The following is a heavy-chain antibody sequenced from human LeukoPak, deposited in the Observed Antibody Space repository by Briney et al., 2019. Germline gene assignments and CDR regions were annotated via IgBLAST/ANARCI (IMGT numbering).Heavy chain of an antibody. CDR2: ISSSSSTI. Sequence: PGGSLRLSCAASGFTFSSYSMNWVRQAPGKGLEWVSYISSSSSTIYYADSVKGRFTISRDNAKNSLYLQMNSLRAEDTAVYYCARDGDGYNLAYYFDYWGQGTLVTVSS. CDR3: ARDGDGYNLAYYFDY. D-gene: IGHD5-24*01. V-gene: IGHV3-48*01. J-gene: IGHJ4*02. CDR1: GFTFSSYS.